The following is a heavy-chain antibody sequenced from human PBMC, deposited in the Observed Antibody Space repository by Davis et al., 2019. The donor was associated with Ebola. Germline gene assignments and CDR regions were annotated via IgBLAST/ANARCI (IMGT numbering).Heavy chain of an antibody. J-gene: IGHJ5*02. Sequence: PGGSLRLSCTASGFTVGDYAMNWFRQAPGKGLEWVGFIRSKPYGGTTEYAASVKGRFTISRDDSKSIAYLQMNSLKTEDTAVYYCNTKAEYYGDYWFDPWGQGTLVTVSS. CDR3: NTKAEYYGDYWFDP. CDR2: IRSKPYGGTT. V-gene: IGHV3-49*03. CDR1: GFTVGDYA. D-gene: IGHD4-17*01.